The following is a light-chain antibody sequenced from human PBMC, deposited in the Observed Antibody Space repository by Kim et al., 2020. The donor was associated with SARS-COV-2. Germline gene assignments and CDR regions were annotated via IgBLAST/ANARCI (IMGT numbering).Light chain of an antibody. CDR3: QQTYSIPA. CDR1: QNIGNN. CDR2: GAS. J-gene: IGKJ3*01. Sequence: SASIGDRVTITCRASQNIGNNLHWYQQKPGKAPKLLIYGASTVQIGIPSRFSGSGSGTDFTLIISSLQPEDFATYYCQQTYSIPAFGPGTKVDIK. V-gene: IGKV1-39*01.